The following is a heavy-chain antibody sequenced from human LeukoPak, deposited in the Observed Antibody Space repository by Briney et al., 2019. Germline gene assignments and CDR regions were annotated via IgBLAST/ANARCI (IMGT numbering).Heavy chain of an antibody. CDR2: ISGGGGST. V-gene: IGHV3-23*01. J-gene: IGHJ4*02. CDR3: AKGGKWDVTPFDY. CDR1: GFTFSSYG. Sequence: GRSLRLSCAASGFTFSSYGMHWVRQAPGKGLEWVSTISGGGGSTYYADSVRGRFTISRDNSKNTLYLQVNSLRAEDTAVYYCAKGGKWDVTPFDYWGQGTLVTVSS. D-gene: IGHD1-26*01.